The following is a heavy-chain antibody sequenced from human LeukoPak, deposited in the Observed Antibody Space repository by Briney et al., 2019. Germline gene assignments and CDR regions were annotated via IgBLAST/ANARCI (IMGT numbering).Heavy chain of an antibody. V-gene: IGHV5-51*01. CDR1: GYSFTGYW. CDR3: ARPGTDYYDSSGRFDAFDI. CDR2: IYPGDSDT. D-gene: IGHD3-22*01. J-gene: IGHJ3*02. Sequence: GESLKISCKGSGYSFTGYWIGWVRQMPGKGLEWMGIIYPGDSDTRYSPSFQGQVTISADKSISTAYLQWSSLKASDTAMYYCARPGTDYYDSSGRFDAFDIWGQGTMVTVSS.